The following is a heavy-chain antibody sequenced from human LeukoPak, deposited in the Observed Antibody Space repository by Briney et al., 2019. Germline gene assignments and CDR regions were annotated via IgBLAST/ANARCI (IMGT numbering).Heavy chain of an antibody. CDR2: IYYSGST. V-gene: IGHV4-30-4*01. CDR3: ARETTGGGDEGHAFDI. Sequence: PSESLSLTCTVSGGSIGSGDYYWSWIRQPPGKGLEWIGYIYYSGSTYYNPSLKSRVTISVDTSKNQFCLKLSSVTAADTAVYYCARETTGGGDEGHAFDIWGQGTMVTVSS. J-gene: IGHJ3*02. CDR1: GGSIGSGDYY. D-gene: IGHD2-21*02.